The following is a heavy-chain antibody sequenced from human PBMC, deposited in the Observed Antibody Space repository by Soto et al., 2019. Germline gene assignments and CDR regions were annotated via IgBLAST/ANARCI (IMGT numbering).Heavy chain of an antibody. D-gene: IGHD3-22*01. Sequence: SVKVSSKASGGTFSSYAISWVRQAPGQGLEWMGGIIPIFGTANYAQKFQGRVTITADESTSTAYMELSSLRSEDTAVYYCASGLITMIVVVPDAFDIWGQGTMVTVSS. V-gene: IGHV1-69*13. CDR1: GGTFSSYA. CDR3: ASGLITMIVVVPDAFDI. J-gene: IGHJ3*02. CDR2: IIPIFGTA.